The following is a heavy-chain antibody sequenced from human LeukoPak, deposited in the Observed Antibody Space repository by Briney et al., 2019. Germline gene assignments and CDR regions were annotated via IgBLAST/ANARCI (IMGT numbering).Heavy chain of an antibody. J-gene: IGHJ3*01. CDR1: GLTFSSYG. Sequence: PGRSLRLSCAASGLTFSSYGMHWVRQAPGKGLEWVAVIWYDGSQKYYADSVKGRFTISRDNYENTLSLQMNSLRAEDTAVYYCARYYGDTTNALDFWGQGTMVTVSS. CDR3: ARYYGDTTNALDF. V-gene: IGHV3-33*08. CDR2: IWYDGSQK. D-gene: IGHD4-17*01.